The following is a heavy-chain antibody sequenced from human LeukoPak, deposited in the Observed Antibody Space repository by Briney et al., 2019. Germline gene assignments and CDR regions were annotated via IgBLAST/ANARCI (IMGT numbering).Heavy chain of an antibody. V-gene: IGHV3-23*01. Sequence: PGGSLRLSCAASGFTFSSYAMSWVRQAPGKGLEWVSAISGSGGSTYYADSVKGRFTISRDNSKNTLYLQMNSLRAEDTAVYYCAKDGTSPVETAIPGNYWGQGTLVTVSS. CDR1: GFTFSSYA. J-gene: IGHJ4*02. CDR3: AKDGTSPVETAIPGNY. D-gene: IGHD2-21*02. CDR2: ISGSGGST.